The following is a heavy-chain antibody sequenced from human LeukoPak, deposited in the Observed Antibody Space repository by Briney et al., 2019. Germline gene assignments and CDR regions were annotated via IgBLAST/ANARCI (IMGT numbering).Heavy chain of an antibody. CDR2: INHSGST. J-gene: IGHJ4*02. CDR3: ARGSVRGKDY. Sequence: SETLSLTCAVYGGSFSGYYWSWIRQPPGKGLEWIGEINHSGSTNYNPSLKSRFTISVDTSKNQFSLKLSSVTAADTAVYYCARGSVRGKDYWGQGTLVTVSS. V-gene: IGHV4-34*01. CDR1: GGSFSGYY. D-gene: IGHD3-10*01.